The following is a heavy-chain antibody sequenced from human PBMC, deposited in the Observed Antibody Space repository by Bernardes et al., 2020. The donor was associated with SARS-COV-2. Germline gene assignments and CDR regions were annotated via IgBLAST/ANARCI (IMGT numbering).Heavy chain of an antibody. CDR2: ISHSGST. CDR1: GGSISSYY. V-gene: IGHV4-59*08. CDR3: ARRGGGWFDP. J-gene: IGHJ5*02. D-gene: IGHD2-15*01. Sequence: SETLSLTCTVSGGSISSYYWSWLRQPPAMGLEWIGYISHSGSTYYNPSLKSRVTISVDTSKNQFSLKLSSVTAADTAMYYCARRGGGWFDPWGQGTLVTVSS.